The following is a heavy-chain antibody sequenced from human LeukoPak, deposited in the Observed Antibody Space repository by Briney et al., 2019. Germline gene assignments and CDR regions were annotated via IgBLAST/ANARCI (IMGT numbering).Heavy chain of an antibody. J-gene: IGHJ4*02. D-gene: IGHD1-26*01. V-gene: IGHV3-66*02. Sequence: PGGFLRISCAASGFTVGNNYMSWVRQAPGKGLEWVSVIYSDGSTYYADSVKARFTISRDNSKNTLYLQMNSLRADDTAVYYCARDPGGGPTHGYWGQGTLVTVSS. CDR2: IYSDGST. CDR3: ARDPGGGPTHGY. CDR1: GFTVGNNY.